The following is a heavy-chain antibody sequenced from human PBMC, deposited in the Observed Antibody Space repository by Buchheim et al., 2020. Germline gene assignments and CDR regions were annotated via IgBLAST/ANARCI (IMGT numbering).Heavy chain of an antibody. CDR2: IKQDGSEK. Sequence: EVQLVESGGGLVQPGGSLRLSCAASGFTFSSYWMSWVRQAPGKGLEWVANIKQDGSEKYYVDSVKGRFTISRDNAKNSLYLQMNSLRAEDTAVYYCARLIDFGRVDTAMGAVGATSGWFDPWGQGTL. V-gene: IGHV3-7*01. D-gene: IGHD5-18*01. CDR1: GFTFSSYW. CDR3: ARLIDFGRVDTAMGAVGATSGWFDP. J-gene: IGHJ5*02.